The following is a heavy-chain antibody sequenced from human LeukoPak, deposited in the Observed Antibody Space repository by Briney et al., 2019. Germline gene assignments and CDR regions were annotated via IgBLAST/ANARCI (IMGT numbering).Heavy chain of an antibody. J-gene: IGHJ6*03. CDR3: ARELRIAAAGFYYYYYMDV. Sequence: GASVKVSCKASGYTFTGYYMHWVRQAPGQGLEWMGWINPNSSGTNYAQKFQGRVTMTRDTSISTAYMELSRLRSEDTAVYYCARELRIAAAGFYYYYYMDVWGKGTTVTVSS. CDR1: GYTFTGYY. CDR2: INPNSSGT. D-gene: IGHD6-13*01. V-gene: IGHV1-2*02.